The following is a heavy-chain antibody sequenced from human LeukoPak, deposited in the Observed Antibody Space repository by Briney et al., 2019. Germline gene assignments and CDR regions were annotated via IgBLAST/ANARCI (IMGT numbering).Heavy chain of an antibody. J-gene: IGHJ6*03. Sequence: PSETLSLTCTVSGGSISSYYWSWIRQPAGKGLEWIGRIYTSGSTNYNPSLKSRVTMSVDTSKNQFSLKLSSVTAADTAVYYCARGLRYSSHYYYMDVWGKGTTVTVSS. CDR3: ARGLRYSSHYYYMDV. V-gene: IGHV4-4*07. CDR2: IYTSGST. D-gene: IGHD6-13*01. CDR1: GGSISSYY.